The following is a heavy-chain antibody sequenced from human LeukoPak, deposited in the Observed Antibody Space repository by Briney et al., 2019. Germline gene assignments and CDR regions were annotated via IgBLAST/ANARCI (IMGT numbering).Heavy chain of an antibody. CDR1: GFTFSNAW. D-gene: IGHD3-10*01. Sequence: GGSLRLSCAASGFTFSNAWMSWVRQAPGKGLEWVGRIKSKTDGGTTDYAAPVKGRFTISREDSKNTLYLQMNSLKTEDTAVYYCAKDVVTMVRGALDYWGQGTLVTVSS. J-gene: IGHJ4*02. CDR3: AKDVVTMVRGALDY. V-gene: IGHV3-15*01. CDR2: IKSKTDGGTT.